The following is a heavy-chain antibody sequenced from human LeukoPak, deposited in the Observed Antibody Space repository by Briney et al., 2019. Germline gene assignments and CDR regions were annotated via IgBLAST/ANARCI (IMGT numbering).Heavy chain of an antibody. CDR1: GFTFSSYA. CDR2: ISGSGGST. J-gene: IGHJ4*02. Sequence: GGSLRLSCAASGFTFSSYAMSWVRQAPGKGLEWVSAISGSGGSTYYADSVKGRFTISRDNSKNTPYLQMNSLRAEDTAVYYCAEEQVYYYDSSGYYGYWGQGTLVTVSS. V-gene: IGHV3-23*01. D-gene: IGHD3-22*01. CDR3: AEEQVYYYDSSGYYGY.